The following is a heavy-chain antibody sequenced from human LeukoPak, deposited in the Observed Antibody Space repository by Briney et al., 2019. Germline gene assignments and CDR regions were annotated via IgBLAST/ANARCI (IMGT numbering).Heavy chain of an antibody. CDR2: IFDSVST. Sequence: SETLSLTCTVSGGSIRSYYWSWIRQPAGEGLEWIGHIFDSVSTNYNPSLNSRVTMSADTSKNQFSLKLSSVTAADTAVYYCARRYISTWVMDVWGQGTTVTVSS. V-gene: IGHV4-4*07. D-gene: IGHD6-13*01. CDR3: ARRYISTWVMDV. J-gene: IGHJ6*02. CDR1: GGSIRSYY.